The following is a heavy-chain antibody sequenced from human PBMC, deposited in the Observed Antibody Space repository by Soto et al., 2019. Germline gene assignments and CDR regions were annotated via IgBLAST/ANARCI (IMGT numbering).Heavy chain of an antibody. V-gene: IGHV4-30-2*01. D-gene: IGHD6-13*01. J-gene: IGHJ4*02. CDR3: ASSHAGAHITAAVH. CDR1: GDSISAYS. CDR2: IYHSGST. Sequence: SETLSLTCTVSGDSISAYSWSWVRPPPGKGLEWIGYIYHSGSTYYNPSLKSRVTISVDRSKNHFSLKLSSVTAADTAVYYCASSHAGAHITAAVHWGQGTLVTVSS.